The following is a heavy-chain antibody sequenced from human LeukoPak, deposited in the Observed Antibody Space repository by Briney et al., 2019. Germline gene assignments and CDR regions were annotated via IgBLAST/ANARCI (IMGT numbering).Heavy chain of an antibody. D-gene: IGHD2-2*01. J-gene: IGHJ2*01. CDR1: GGSISSYY. CDR3: ARHCSSTSCYSRWYFDL. V-gene: IGHV4-59*08. CDR2: IYYRGST. Sequence: PSEALSLTCTVSGGSISSYYWSWIRQPPGKGLEWIGYIYYRGSTNYNPSLKSRVTISVDTSKNQFSLKLSSVTAADTAVYYCARHCSSTSCYSRWYFDLWGRGTLVTVSS.